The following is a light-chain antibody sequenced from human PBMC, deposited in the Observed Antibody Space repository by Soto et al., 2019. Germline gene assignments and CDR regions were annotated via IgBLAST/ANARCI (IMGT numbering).Light chain of an antibody. CDR3: QQSYSTPPLT. V-gene: IGKV1-39*01. CDR2: AAS. CDR1: QSISSY. J-gene: IGKJ4*01. Sequence: DIQMTQSPSSLSASVGDRVTITCRASQSISSYLNWYKQKPGKAPKLLIYAASSLQSGVPSRFSGSGSWTDFTLTISSLQPEDFATYYCQQSYSTPPLTFGGGTKVEIK.